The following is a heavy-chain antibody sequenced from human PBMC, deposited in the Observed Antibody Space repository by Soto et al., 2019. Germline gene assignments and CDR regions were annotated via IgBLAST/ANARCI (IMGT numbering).Heavy chain of an antibody. D-gene: IGHD1-26*01. J-gene: IGHJ4*02. CDR2: ISNSDDVG. CDR1: GFNFTNHV. V-gene: IGHV3-23*01. Sequence: EVQVLESGGALVYPTGSLRLSCSASGFNFTNHVIHWVRQAPGKGLEWVSSISNSDDVGFYADSVRGRFIVSRDSSTTSVFLQMHFLRVEDTAIYCWAKTVGATNLEDYWGQGTLVTVSS. CDR3: AKTVGATNLEDY.